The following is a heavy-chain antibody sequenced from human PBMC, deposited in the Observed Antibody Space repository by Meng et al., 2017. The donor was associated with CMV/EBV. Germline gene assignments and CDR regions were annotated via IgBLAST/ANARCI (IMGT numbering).Heavy chain of an antibody. CDR3: ARDLVGGAVTTVDY. J-gene: IGHJ4*02. D-gene: IGHD4-17*01. Sequence: SLKISCATSGFTFNIYAITWVRQAPGKGLEWVAVISYDGSNKYYADSVKGRFTISRDNSKNTLYLQMNSLRAEDTAVYYCARDLVGGAVTTVDYWGQGTLVTVSS. V-gene: IGHV3-30*04. CDR2: ISYDGSNK. CDR1: GFTFNIYA.